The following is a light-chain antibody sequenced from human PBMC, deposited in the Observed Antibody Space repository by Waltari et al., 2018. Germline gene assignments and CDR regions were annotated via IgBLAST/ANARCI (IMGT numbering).Light chain of an antibody. CDR2: DVT. CDR1: TTDVGAYNY. Sequence: QSALTQPASVSGSPGPSITISCTGTTTDVGAYNYVPWYQQHPGKAPKLIIYDVTNRPSGVSNRFSGSKSGNTASLTISGLQAEDEADYYCSSYTTTSTLFGGGTKLTVL. J-gene: IGLJ2*01. CDR3: SSYTTTSTL. V-gene: IGLV2-14*03.